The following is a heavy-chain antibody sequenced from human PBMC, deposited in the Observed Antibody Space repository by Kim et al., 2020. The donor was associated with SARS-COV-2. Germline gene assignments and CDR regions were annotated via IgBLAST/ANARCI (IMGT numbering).Heavy chain of an antibody. CDR1: GFTFGDYA. D-gene: IGHD3-10*01. CDR3: TRDADTYYYGSGRGGMDV. Sequence: GGSLRLSCTASGFTFGDYAMSWVRQAPGKGLEWVGFIRSKAYGGTTEYAASVKGRFTISRDDSKSIAYLQMNSLKTEDTAVYYCTRDADTYYYGSGRGGMDVWGQGTTVTVSS. CDR2: IRSKAYGGTT. V-gene: IGHV3-49*04. J-gene: IGHJ6*02.